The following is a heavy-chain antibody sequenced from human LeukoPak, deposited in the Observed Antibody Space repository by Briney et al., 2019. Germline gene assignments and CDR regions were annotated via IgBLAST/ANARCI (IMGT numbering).Heavy chain of an antibody. CDR3: ARGAYDFWSGYYSYYYYYMDV. D-gene: IGHD3-3*01. CDR2: ISYDGSNK. CDR1: GFTFSSYA. V-gene: IGHV3-30-3*01. Sequence: GGSLRLSCAASGFTFSSYAMHWVRQAPGKGLEWVAVISYDGSNKYYADSVKGRFTISRDNSKNTLYLQMNSLRAEDTAVYYCARGAYDFWSGYYSYYYYYMDVWGKGTTVTVSS. J-gene: IGHJ6*03.